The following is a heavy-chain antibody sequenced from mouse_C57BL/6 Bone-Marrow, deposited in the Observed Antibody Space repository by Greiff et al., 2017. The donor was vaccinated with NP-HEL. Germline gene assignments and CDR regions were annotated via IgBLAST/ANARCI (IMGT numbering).Heavy chain of an antibody. D-gene: IGHD2-5*01. Sequence: VQLKQPGAELVRPGSSVKLSCKASGYTFTSYWMHWVKQRPIQGLEWIGNIDPSDSETHYNQKFKDKATLTVDKSSSTAYMQLSSLTSEDSAVYYCARKGDSNYVLYWYFDVWGTGTTVTVSS. CDR1: GYTFTSYW. J-gene: IGHJ1*03. V-gene: IGHV1-52*01. CDR3: ARKGDSNYVLYWYFDV. CDR2: IDPSDSET.